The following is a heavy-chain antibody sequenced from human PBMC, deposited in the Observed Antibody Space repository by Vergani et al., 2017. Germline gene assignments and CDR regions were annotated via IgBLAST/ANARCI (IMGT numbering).Heavy chain of an antibody. Sequence: QVQLVQSGAEVKKPGASVKVSCKASGYTFTSYYMHWVRQAPGQGLEWMGIINPSGGSTSYAQKFQGRVTMTRDTSTSTVYMELSSLRSEDTAVYYCARDSCSGGDCFDAFDIWGQGTMVTVSS. CDR2: INPSGGST. V-gene: IGHV1-46*03. CDR3: ARDSCSGGDCFDAFDI. J-gene: IGHJ3*02. D-gene: IGHD2-21*02. CDR1: GYTFTSYY.